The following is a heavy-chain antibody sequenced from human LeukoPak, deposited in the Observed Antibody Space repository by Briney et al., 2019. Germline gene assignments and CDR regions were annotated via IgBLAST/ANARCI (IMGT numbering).Heavy chain of an antibody. CDR3: VRIRTAVAGADY. V-gene: IGHV3-7*01. Sequence: GGSLRLSCAASGFNFDDSWMTWVRQAPGKGLEWVANIKKDGTEKYYADFVKGRFTISRDNVESFLFLQMDSLRADDTAVYYCVRIRTAVAGADYWGQGTLLTVSS. J-gene: IGHJ4*02. CDR1: GFNFDDSW. D-gene: IGHD6-19*01. CDR2: IKKDGTEK.